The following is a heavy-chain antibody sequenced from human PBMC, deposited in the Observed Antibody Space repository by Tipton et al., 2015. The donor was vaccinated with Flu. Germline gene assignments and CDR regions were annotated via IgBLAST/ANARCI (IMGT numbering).Heavy chain of an antibody. V-gene: IGHV3-33*01. D-gene: IGHD4-17*01. CDR2: IWYDGSKQ. J-gene: IGHJ6*02. Sequence: SLRLSCAASGFTFSSYGMHWVRQAPGKGLEWVAVIWYDGSKQEYADSVKGRFTISRDNSKNTMYLQMNSLRVEDTAVYYCARDRSSLYGDPRLTYFYSGMDVWGQGTTVTVSS. CDR3: ARDRSSLYGDPRLTYFYSGMDV. CDR1: GFTFSSYG.